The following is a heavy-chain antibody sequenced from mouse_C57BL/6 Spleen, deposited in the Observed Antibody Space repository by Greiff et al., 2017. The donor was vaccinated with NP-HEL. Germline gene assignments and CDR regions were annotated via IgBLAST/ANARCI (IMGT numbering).Heavy chain of an antibody. Sequence: VQLQQSGAELARPGASVKLSCKASGYTFTSYGISWVKQRTGQGLEWIGEIYPRSGNTYYNEKFKGKATLTADKSSSTAYVELRSLTSEDSAVYFCARSLDSSGTWFAYWGQGTLVTVSA. V-gene: IGHV1-81*01. CDR2: IYPRSGNT. CDR3: ARSLDSSGTWFAY. J-gene: IGHJ3*01. CDR1: GYTFTSYG. D-gene: IGHD3-2*02.